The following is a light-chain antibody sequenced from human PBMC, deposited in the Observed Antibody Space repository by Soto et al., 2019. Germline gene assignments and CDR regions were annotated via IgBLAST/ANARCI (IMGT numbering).Light chain of an antibody. CDR3: LQYNNWPYT. J-gene: IGKJ2*01. V-gene: IGKV3-15*01. Sequence: EVVMTQSPGTLSVFLGERATFSCRASQNINTNLAWYQQKPGQAPRLLIYGASTRAAGFPARFSGSGSGTVFTLTISSLQSEDFAVYYCLQYNNWPYTFGQGTRLEI. CDR1: QNINTN. CDR2: GAS.